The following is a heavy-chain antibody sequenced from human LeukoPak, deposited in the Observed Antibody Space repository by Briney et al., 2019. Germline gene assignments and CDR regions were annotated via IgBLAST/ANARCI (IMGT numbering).Heavy chain of an antibody. CDR2: MYPNSGNT. J-gene: IGHJ4*02. Sequence: ASVKVSCKASGYTFTSYDINWVRQATGQWLEWMGWMYPNSGNTGYAQKFQGRVTMTRNTSISTAYMELSSLRSEDTAVYYCARGPFGKYDILTGYYCDYWGQGTLVTVSS. CDR1: GYTFTSYD. CDR3: ARGPFGKYDILTGYYCDY. D-gene: IGHD3-9*01. V-gene: IGHV1-8*01.